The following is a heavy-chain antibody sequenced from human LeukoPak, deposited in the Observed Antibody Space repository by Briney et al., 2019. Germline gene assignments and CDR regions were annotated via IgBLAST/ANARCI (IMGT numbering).Heavy chain of an antibody. J-gene: IGHJ5*02. CDR1: GYTFTGCY. CDR2: INPNSGGT. CDR3: ARDDYGDSSFDP. Sequence: ASVKVSCKASGYTFTGCYMHWVRQAPGQGLEWMGWINPNSGGTNYAQKFQGRVTMTRDTSISTAYMELSRLRSDDTAVYYCARDDYGDSSFDPWGQGTLVTVSS. V-gene: IGHV1-2*02. D-gene: IGHD4-17*01.